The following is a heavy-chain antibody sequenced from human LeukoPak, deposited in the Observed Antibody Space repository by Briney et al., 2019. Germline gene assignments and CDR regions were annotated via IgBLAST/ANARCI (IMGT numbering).Heavy chain of an antibody. V-gene: IGHV3-23*01. CDR1: RLTFSNYA. J-gene: IGHJ6*03. D-gene: IGHD2-2*02. CDR2: ISASGGTT. CDR3: VNSIPGLYYYYYLDV. Sequence: GGSLRLSCAASRLTFSNYAMSWVRQAPGKGLEWVSGISASGGTTYYADSVKGRFTISRDNSKNTLHLQMSSLRAEDTAVYFCVNSIPGLYYYYYLDVWGKGTTVTVSS.